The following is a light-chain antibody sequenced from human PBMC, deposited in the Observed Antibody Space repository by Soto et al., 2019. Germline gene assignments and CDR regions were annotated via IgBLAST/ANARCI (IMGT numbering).Light chain of an antibody. Sequence: QSALTQPRSVSGSPGQSVTISCTGTSSDVGGYNYVSWYQQHPGKAPKSMIYDVSKRPSGVPDRFSGSKSGNTASLTISGLQAEDEADYYCCSYAGSYRWVFGGGTKLTVL. J-gene: IGLJ3*02. V-gene: IGLV2-11*01. CDR1: SSDVGGYNY. CDR2: DVS. CDR3: CSYAGSYRWV.